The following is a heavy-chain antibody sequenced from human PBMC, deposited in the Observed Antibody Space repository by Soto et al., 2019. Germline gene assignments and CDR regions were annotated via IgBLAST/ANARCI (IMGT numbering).Heavy chain of an antibody. J-gene: IGHJ3*02. V-gene: IGHV1-69*01. CDR3: ARGGHYDILTGPILDAFDI. Sequence: SVKVSFKASGVTFSRYAISWVRQAPGQGLGWMGGIIPIFCTANYAQKFQGRVTITADESTSTAYMELSSLRSEDTAVYYCARGGHYDILTGPILDAFDIWGQGTMVTVSS. CDR2: IIPIFCTA. CDR1: GVTFSRYA. D-gene: IGHD3-9*01.